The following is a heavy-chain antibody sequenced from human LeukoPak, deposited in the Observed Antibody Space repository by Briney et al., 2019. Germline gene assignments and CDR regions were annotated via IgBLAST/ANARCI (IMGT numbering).Heavy chain of an antibody. CDR1: GFTLSSYS. CDR3: ARAITVTALYYFYAMDV. D-gene: IGHD2-21*02. V-gene: IGHV3-48*02. CDR2: ISSSSTYM. Sequence: GGSLRLSCAASGFTLSSYSMNWVRQAPGKGLEWISYISSSSTYMFYSDSVKGRFTVSRDNARNSLYLQMNSLRDEDTAVYYCARAITVTALYYFYAMDVWGQGTMVTVSS. J-gene: IGHJ6*02.